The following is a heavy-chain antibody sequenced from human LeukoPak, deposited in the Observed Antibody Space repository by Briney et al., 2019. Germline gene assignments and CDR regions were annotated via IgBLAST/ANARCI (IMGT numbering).Heavy chain of an antibody. D-gene: IGHD5/OR15-5a*01. V-gene: IGHV3-23*01. CDR1: GFTFSSHV. Sequence: GGSLRLSCAASGFTFSSHVMNWVCQAPGKGLEWVSVISGSGGSTYYADSVKGRFTISRDNSKNTLYLQMNSLRAEDTAVYYCAKAIYANHDAFDIWGQGTMVTVSS. CDR3: AKAIYANHDAFDI. CDR2: ISGSGGST. J-gene: IGHJ3*02.